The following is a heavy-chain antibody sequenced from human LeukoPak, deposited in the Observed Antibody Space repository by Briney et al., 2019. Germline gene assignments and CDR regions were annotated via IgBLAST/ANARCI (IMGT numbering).Heavy chain of an antibody. CDR3: ARDLLGYFDC. CDR2: IYYTGST. Sequence: SETLSLTCTVSGDSISSSNYYWAWVRQPPGKGLEWIGTIYYTGSTYYNPSLKSRVTISVETSKIQFSLKLSSVTAADTAVYYCARDLLGYFDCWGQGTLVTVSS. V-gene: IGHV4-39*07. CDR1: GDSISSSNYY. J-gene: IGHJ4*02. D-gene: IGHD2-21*01.